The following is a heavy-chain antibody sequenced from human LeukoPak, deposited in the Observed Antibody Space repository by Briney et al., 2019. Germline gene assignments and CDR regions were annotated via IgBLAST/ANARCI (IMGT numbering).Heavy chain of an antibody. CDR3: ARRKYYFDY. CDR1: SGSFSGYY. V-gene: IGHV4-34*01. J-gene: IGHJ4*02. CDR2: INHSGST. Sequence: PSETLSLTCVVYSGSFSGYYWSWIRQPPRKGLEWIGEINHSGSTNYNPSLKSRVTISVDTSKNQFSLKLSSVTAADTAVYYCARRKYYFDYWGQGTLVTVSS.